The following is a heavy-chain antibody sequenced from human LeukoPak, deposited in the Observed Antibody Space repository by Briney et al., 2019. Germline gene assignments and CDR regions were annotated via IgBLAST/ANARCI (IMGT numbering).Heavy chain of an antibody. CDR1: GFTVSSNY. V-gene: IGHV3-66*01. CDR3: ARDRGGGGSYVNWFDP. J-gene: IGHJ5*02. CDR2: IYSGGST. D-gene: IGHD1-26*01. Sequence: GGSLTLSCAASGFTVSSNYMSWVRQAPGKGLEWVSVIYSGGSTYYADSVKGRFTISRDNSKNTLYLQMNSLRAEDTAVYYCARDRGGGGSYVNWFDPWGQGTLVTVSS.